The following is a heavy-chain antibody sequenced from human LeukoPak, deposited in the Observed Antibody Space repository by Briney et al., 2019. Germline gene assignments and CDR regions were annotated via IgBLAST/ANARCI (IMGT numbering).Heavy chain of an antibody. CDR1: GGSISSYY. J-gene: IGHJ4*02. CDR3: ARAPNAGYNYEL. V-gene: IGHV4-59*01. CDR2: IYYTGST. D-gene: IGHD5-18*01. Sequence: SETLSLTCTVSGGSISSYYWSWIRQPPGKGLEWIGYIYYTGSTNYNPSLKSRVTISVDTSKTQFSLKLRSVTAADTAVYYCARAPNAGYNYELWGQGTLVTVSS.